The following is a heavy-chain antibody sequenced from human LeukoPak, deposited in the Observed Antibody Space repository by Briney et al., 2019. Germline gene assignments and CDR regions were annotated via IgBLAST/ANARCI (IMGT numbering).Heavy chain of an antibody. Sequence: PGGSLRLSCAASGFTFSTYGMNWVRQAPGEGLEWVSYISSVITTVYYADSVKGRFTISRDNARNSLYLQMNSLRDEDTAVYYCARGPYYSDCWGQGTLVTVSS. J-gene: IGHJ4*02. V-gene: IGHV3-48*02. CDR2: ISSVITTV. CDR1: GFTFSTYG. CDR3: ARGPYYSDC.